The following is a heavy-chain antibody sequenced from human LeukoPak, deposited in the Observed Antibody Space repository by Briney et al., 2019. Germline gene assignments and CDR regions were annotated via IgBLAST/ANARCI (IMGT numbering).Heavy chain of an antibody. D-gene: IGHD3-22*01. CDR3: VNGYYDSGGLND. CDR1: GFTVSSNY. J-gene: IGHJ4*02. V-gene: IGHV3-53*05. CDR2: IYSGADT. Sequence: GGSLRLSCAASGFTVSSNYMSWVRQAPGEGLEWVSVIYSGADTYYADSVKGRFTISRDNSKNTLYLQMSSLRAEDTAVYYCVNGYYDSGGLNDWGQGTLVTVSS.